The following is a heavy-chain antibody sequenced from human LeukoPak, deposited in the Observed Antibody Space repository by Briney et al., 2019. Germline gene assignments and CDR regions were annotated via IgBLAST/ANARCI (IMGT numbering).Heavy chain of an antibody. CDR1: GGTFSSYA. J-gene: IGHJ3*02. Sequence: SVKVSCKASGGTFSSYAISWVRQAPGQGLEWMGGIIPIFGTANYAQKFQGRVTITADESTSTAYMELSSLRSEDTAVYYRARDGPGSDAFDIWGQGTMVTVSS. D-gene: IGHD1-1*01. V-gene: IGHV1-69*01. CDR2: IIPIFGTA. CDR3: ARDGPGSDAFDI.